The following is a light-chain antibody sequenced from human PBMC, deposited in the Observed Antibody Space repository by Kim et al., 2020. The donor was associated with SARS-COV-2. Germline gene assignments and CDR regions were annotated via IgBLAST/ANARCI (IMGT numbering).Light chain of an antibody. CDR3: ATWDDSHVV. V-gene: IGLV1-47*01. CDR2: RNN. CDR1: SSNIGSNY. J-gene: IGLJ2*01. Sequence: ELTQPPSASGTPGQRVTISCSGSSSNIGSNYVYWYQQLPGTAPKLLIYRNNQRPSGVPDRFSGSKSGTSASLAISGPRSEDEADYYCATWDDSHVVFG.